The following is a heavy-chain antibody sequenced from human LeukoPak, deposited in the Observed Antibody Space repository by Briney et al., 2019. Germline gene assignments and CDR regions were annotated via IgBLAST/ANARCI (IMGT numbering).Heavy chain of an antibody. V-gene: IGHV3-9*03. Sequence: GRSLRLSCAASGFSFDDYAMHWVRQAPGKGLEWVSGINWNSNSRGYADSVKGRFTISRDNAKSSLYLQMNDLRSEDMAMYYCAKGGGEAYYYYYMDVWGKGTTVTVSS. J-gene: IGHJ6*03. CDR3: AKGGGEAYYYYYMDV. CDR2: INWNSNSR. CDR1: GFSFDDYA. D-gene: IGHD5-12*01.